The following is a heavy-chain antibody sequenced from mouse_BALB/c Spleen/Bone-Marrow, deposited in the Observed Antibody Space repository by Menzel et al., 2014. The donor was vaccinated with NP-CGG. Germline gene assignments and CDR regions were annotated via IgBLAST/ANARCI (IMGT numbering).Heavy chain of an antibody. V-gene: IGHV1S34*01. Sequence: LVKTGASVKISCKASGYSFTGYYTHWVKQSHGKSLEWIGYISCYKGTVSYNQKFKGKATFTVDTSSSTAYMQFNSPTSEDSAVYFCARVNGNPSYAMDYWGQGTSVTVSS. D-gene: IGHD2-1*01. CDR3: ARVNGNPSYAMDY. J-gene: IGHJ4*01. CDR2: ISCYKGTV. CDR1: GYSFTGYY.